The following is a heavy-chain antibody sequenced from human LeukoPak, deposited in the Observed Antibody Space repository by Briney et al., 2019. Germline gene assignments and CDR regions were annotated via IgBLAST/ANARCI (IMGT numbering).Heavy chain of an antibody. D-gene: IGHD2-2*01. J-gene: IGHJ6*03. CDR2: ISPSGGST. CDR3: ARGDCSSTSCNTYYYYYYMDV. V-gene: IGHV1-46*01. Sequence: ASVKVSCKAFGYTFTSNYMHWVRQAPGQGPEWMGVISPSGGSTTYAQKFQGRVTLTRDMSTSTDYLELSSLRSEDTAVYYCARGDCSSTSCNTYYYYYYMDVWGKGTTVTISS. CDR1: GYTFTSNY.